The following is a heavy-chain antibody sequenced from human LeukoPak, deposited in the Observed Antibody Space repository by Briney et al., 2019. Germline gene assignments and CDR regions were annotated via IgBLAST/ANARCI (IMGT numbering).Heavy chain of an antibody. CDR3: AKVRGVIYFDY. CDR1: GFTFSTYG. Sequence: PGGSLRLSCAASGFTFSTYGIHWVRQAPGKGLEWVAFIVKNGNNKYYVESVKGRFTISRDNSKNMLYLQMNSLRDDDTAVYYCAKVRGVIYFDYWGQGTLVTVSS. J-gene: IGHJ4*02. D-gene: IGHD3-10*01. CDR2: IVKNGNNK. V-gene: IGHV3-30*02.